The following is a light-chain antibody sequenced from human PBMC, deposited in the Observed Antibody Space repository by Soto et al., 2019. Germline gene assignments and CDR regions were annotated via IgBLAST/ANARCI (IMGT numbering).Light chain of an antibody. V-gene: IGLV1-44*01. Sequence: QSLLTQPPSASGTPGQRVSISCSGSSSNIGTNTVIWYQQLPGAAPKLLIYTNNQRPSGVPDRFSGSKSGTSASLAISGLQSEDEADYYCAAWDDSLNGVVFGGGTKVTVL. J-gene: IGLJ2*01. CDR2: TNN. CDR3: AAWDDSLNGVV. CDR1: SSNIGTNT.